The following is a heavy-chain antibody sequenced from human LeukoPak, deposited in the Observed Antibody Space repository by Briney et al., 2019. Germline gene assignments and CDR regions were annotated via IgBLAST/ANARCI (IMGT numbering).Heavy chain of an antibody. CDR3: AKDGEIVVVPAAIPAGY. CDR1: GFTFSSYA. D-gene: IGHD2-2*02. CDR2: ISGSGGST. J-gene: IGHJ4*02. V-gene: IGHV3-23*01. Sequence: PGGSLRLSCAASGFTFSSYAMSWVRQAPGKGLEWVSDISGSGGSTYYADSVKGRFPISRDHSKNTLYLQMNSLRAEDTAVYYCAKDGEIVVVPAAIPAGYWGQGTLVTVSS.